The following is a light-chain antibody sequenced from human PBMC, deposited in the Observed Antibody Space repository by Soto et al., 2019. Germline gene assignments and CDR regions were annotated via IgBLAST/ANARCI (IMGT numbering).Light chain of an antibody. CDR3: QQYGTTSYT. CDR1: HSVIDNY. Sequence: VLTQSPGTLSLSPGERATLSCRASHSVIDNYLAWYQQRPGQAPRLLIYGASNRATGIPERFSGSGSGTDFTLTISRLAPEDFAVYYCQQYGTTSYTFGQGTKLEIK. CDR2: GAS. V-gene: IGKV3-20*01. J-gene: IGKJ2*01.